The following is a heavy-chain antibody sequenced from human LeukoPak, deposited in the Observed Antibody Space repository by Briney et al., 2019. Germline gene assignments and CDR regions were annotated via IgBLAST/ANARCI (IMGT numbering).Heavy chain of an antibody. CDR2: IYSGGST. CDR3: AREWWGSSQRYYSSGMDV. V-gene: IGHV3-53*01. D-gene: IGHD6-13*01. J-gene: IGHJ6*02. CDR1: GFTVSSNY. Sequence: GGSLRLSCAASGFTVSSNYMSWVRQAPGKGLEWVSVIYSGGSTYYADSVKGRFTISRANYKNKLYLQMNSLRAEDTAVYYCAREWWGSSQRYYSSGMDVWGQGTTVTVSS.